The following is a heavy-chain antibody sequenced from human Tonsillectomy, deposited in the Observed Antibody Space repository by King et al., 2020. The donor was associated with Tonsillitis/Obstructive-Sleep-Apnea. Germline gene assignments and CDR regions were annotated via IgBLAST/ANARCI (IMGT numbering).Heavy chain of an antibody. Sequence: QVQLQQWGAGLLKPSETLSLTCAFYGGSFSGYYWSWIRQPPGKGLEWIGDINHSGSTNYNPSLKSRVTISVDTSNSQFSLKLSSVTAADTAVYYCARGPHYYQTTPPYYDHWGQGTLVTVSS. V-gene: IGHV4-34*01. D-gene: IGHD3-22*01. CDR1: GGSFSGYY. J-gene: IGHJ4*02. CDR2: INHSGST. CDR3: ARGPHYYQTTPPYYDH.